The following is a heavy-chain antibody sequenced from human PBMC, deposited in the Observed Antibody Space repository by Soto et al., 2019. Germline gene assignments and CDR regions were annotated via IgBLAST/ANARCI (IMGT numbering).Heavy chain of an antibody. CDR1: GGSFSGYY. D-gene: IGHD1-7*01. J-gene: IGHJ6*02. CDR3: ARGRDWNYVYYCGMDV. Sequence: SETLSLTCAVYGGSFSGYYWSWIRQPPGKGLEWIGEINHSGSTNYNPSLKSRVTISVGTSKNQFSLKLSSVTAADTAVYYCARGRDWNYVYYCGMDVWGQGTTVTVSS. V-gene: IGHV4-34*01. CDR2: INHSGST.